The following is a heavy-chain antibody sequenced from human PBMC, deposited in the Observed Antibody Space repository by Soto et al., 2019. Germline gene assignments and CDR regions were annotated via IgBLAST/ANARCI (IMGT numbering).Heavy chain of an antibody. CDR1: GYTFTGYY. Sequence: ASVKVSCKASGYTFTGYYMHWVRQAPGQGLEWMGWINPNSGGTNYAQKFQGWVTMTRDTSISTAYMELSRLRSDDTAVYYCARDAIAAVDYGMDVWGQGTTVTVSS. D-gene: IGHD6-13*01. CDR3: ARDAIAAVDYGMDV. CDR2: INPNSGGT. J-gene: IGHJ6*02. V-gene: IGHV1-2*04.